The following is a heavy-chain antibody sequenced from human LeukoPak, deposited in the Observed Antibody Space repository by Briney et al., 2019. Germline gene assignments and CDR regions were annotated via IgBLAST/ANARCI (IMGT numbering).Heavy chain of an antibody. D-gene: IGHD3-3*01. J-gene: IGHJ3*02. Sequence: ASVKVSCKASGYTFTGYYMHWVRQAPGQGLEWMGWISAYNGNTNYAQKLQGRVTMTTDTSTSTAYMELRSLRSDDTAVYYCARAISSFGVVIIPDAFDIWGQGTMVTVSS. CDR3: ARAISSFGVVIIPDAFDI. CDR2: ISAYNGNT. CDR1: GYTFTGYY. V-gene: IGHV1-18*04.